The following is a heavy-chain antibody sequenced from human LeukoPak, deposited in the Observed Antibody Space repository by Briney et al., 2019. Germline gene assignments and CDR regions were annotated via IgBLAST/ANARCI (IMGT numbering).Heavy chain of an antibody. D-gene: IGHD5-12*01. Sequence: SQTLSLTCAISGDSVSSNSAAWNWIRQSPSRGLEWLGRTYYRSKWYNDYAVSVKSRITINPDTSKNQFSLQLNSVTPEDTAVHYCARDISTIVDIVATILDYWGQGTLVTVSS. CDR1: GDSVSSNSAA. J-gene: IGHJ4*02. CDR3: ARDISTIVDIVATILDY. V-gene: IGHV6-1*01. CDR2: TYYRSKWYN.